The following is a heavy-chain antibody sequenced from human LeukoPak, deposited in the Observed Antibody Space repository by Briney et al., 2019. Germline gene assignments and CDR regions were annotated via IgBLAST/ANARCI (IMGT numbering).Heavy chain of an antibody. Sequence: GGSLRLSCAAFGFTFSSYEMNWVRQAPGKGLEWVSYISSSGSNKYYADSVKGRFTISRDNAKKSVYLQMNSLRAEDTAVYYCARGTMFPYYFDYWGQGTLVTVSS. J-gene: IGHJ4*02. V-gene: IGHV3-48*03. CDR1: GFTFSSYE. CDR3: ARGTMFPYYFDY. D-gene: IGHD3-10*02. CDR2: ISSSGSNK.